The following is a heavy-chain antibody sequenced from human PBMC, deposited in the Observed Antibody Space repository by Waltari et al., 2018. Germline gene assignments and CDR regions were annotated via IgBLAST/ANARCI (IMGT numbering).Heavy chain of an antibody. CDR3: ARDQSIAAAGTLDY. Sequence: QVQLVESGGGVVQPGRSLRLSCAASGFTFSSYAMHWVRQAPGKGLEWVAVISYDGSNKYYADSVKGRFTISRDNSKNTLYLQMNSLRAEDTAVYYCARDQSIAAAGTLDYWGQGTLVTVSS. CDR1: GFTFSSYA. V-gene: IGHV3-30-3*01. J-gene: IGHJ4*02. D-gene: IGHD6-13*01. CDR2: ISYDGSNK.